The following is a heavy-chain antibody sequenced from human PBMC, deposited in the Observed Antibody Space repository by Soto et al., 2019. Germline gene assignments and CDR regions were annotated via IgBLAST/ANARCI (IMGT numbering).Heavy chain of an antibody. CDR1: GYTFTTYG. CDR2: ISGYDGHT. CDR3: AREGEMPYYYYGLDV. D-gene: IGHD3-16*01. Sequence: ASVKVSCKASGYTFTTYGISWVRQAPGQGLEWMGWISGYDGHTKYAQKFQGRIIMTTDSSTSTVYMDLRSLRSDDTAVYYCAREGEMPYYYYGLDVWGQGTTVTVSS. V-gene: IGHV1-18*01. J-gene: IGHJ6*02.